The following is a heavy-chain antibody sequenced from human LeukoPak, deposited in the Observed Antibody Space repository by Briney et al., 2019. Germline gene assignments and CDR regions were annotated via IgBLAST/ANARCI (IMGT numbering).Heavy chain of an antibody. CDR3: VTQQGGNPVY. Sequence: TGGSLRLSCAASGLTFSSHWMHWVRQAPGKGLVWVSRITNDGSSTTYADSVKGRFTISRDNAKNMLYLQVNSLRAEDSAVYYCVTQQGGNPVYWGQGTLVTVSS. CDR1: GLTFSSHW. D-gene: IGHD1-14*01. J-gene: IGHJ4*02. CDR2: ITNDGSST. V-gene: IGHV3-74*01.